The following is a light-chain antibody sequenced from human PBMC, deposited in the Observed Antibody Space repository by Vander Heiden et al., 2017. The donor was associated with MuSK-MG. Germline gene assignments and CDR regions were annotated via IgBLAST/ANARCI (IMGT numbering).Light chain of an antibody. CDR2: AAT. V-gene: IGKV1-39*01. CDR3: QQGDTKPIT. CDR1: QNIGKY. J-gene: IGKJ4*01. Sequence: DIQMNQSPSSLSASVGDRGTIICRATQNIGKYLNWYQKKGGKAPQLLSYAATRLQSAVPSRFSGSGSGTEFTLSISRLQREDFATYDCQQGDTKPITCGGGTKVEIK.